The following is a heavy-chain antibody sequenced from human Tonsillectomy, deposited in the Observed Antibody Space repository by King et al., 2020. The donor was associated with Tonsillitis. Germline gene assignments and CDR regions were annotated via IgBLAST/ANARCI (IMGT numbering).Heavy chain of an antibody. D-gene: IGHD1-26*01. Sequence: QLQESGPGVVKPSETLSLTCTVSGGSISSSDHYWAWIRQPPGKGLEWIGYRYYSGTIFYNPSLKSRITISGGTSENRFSLKLSSVTAADTAVYFCARYVDGTFDYWGQGALVTVSS. CDR3: ARYVDGTFDY. CDR1: GGSISSSDHY. J-gene: IGHJ4*02. V-gene: IGHV4-39*01. CDR2: RYYSGTI.